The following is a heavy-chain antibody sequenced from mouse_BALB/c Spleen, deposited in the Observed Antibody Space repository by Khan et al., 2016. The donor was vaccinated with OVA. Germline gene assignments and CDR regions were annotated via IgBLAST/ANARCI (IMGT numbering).Heavy chain of an antibody. J-gene: IGHJ3*01. D-gene: IGHD1-2*01. CDR2: ISTYSGNT. CDR3: ARGRFGHYDGFAY. CDR1: GYTFTDYA. V-gene: IGHV1S137*01. Sequence: VELVESGPELVRPGVSVKISCKSSGYTFTDYAMHWVKQSHAKSLEWIGVISTYSGNTNYNQKFKGKATMTVDKSSSTAYMELVRLTSEDSAIYYCARGRFGHYDGFAYWGQGTLVTVSA.